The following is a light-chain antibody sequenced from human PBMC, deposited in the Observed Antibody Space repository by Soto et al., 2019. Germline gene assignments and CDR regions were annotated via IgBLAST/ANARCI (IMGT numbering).Light chain of an antibody. CDR1: NIGSES. Sequence: SSELTQPPSVSVAPGQTARITCGGNNIGSESVHWYQQKPGQAPVLVLYEDSGRPSGIPERFSGSSSGNTATLTISRVEAGDEADYYCQVWDSSRDHFVFGTGTKVTVL. CDR3: QVWDSSRDHFV. V-gene: IGLV3-21*02. J-gene: IGLJ1*01. CDR2: EDS.